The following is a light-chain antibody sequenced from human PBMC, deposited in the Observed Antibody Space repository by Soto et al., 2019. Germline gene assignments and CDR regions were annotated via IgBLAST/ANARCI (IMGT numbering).Light chain of an antibody. Sequence: IVMTQSPDSLTVSLGERATINCKSSQNIFYSPKNKDYLAWFQQKPGQPPKLLIYWASTRESGVPDRFSGSGAGTNFTPTISRLEPEDFAVFYCQQYGTSEIIFGQGTRLEIK. CDR2: WAS. CDR1: QNIFYSPKNKDY. V-gene: IGKV4-1*01. CDR3: QQYGTSEII. J-gene: IGKJ5*01.